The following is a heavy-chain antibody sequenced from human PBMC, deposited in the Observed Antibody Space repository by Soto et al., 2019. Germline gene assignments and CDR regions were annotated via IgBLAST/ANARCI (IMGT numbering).Heavy chain of an antibody. D-gene: IGHD1-26*01. Sequence: QVQLVESGGGVVQPGRSLRLSCAASGFTFSSYGMHWVRQAPGKGLEWVAVIWYDGSNKYYADSVKGRFTISRDNSKNPLYRQMNSLRAEDTAVYYCARGSLLGAPGGAFDIWGQGTMVTVSS. V-gene: IGHV3-33*01. CDR1: GFTFSSYG. J-gene: IGHJ3*02. CDR3: ARGSLLGAPGGAFDI. CDR2: IWYDGSNK.